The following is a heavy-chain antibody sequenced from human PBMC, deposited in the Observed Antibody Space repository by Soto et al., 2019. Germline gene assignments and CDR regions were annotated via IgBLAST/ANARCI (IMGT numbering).Heavy chain of an antibody. CDR2: IYNGGGT. CDR3: ASTRGSSYDY. J-gene: IGHJ4*02. D-gene: IGHD6-6*01. Sequence: EVQLVETGGGLIQPGGSLRLSCAASGFTVSGNYMSWVRQAPGKGLEWGSDIYNGGGTYYADSVKGRFTISRDNSKNTLYLQMNSLRAEDTAVYYCASTRGSSYDYWGQGTLVTVSS. CDR1: GFTVSGNY. V-gene: IGHV3-53*02.